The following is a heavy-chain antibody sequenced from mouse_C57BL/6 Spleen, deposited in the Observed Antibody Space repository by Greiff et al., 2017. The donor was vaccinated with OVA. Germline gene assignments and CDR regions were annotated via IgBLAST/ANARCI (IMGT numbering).Heavy chain of an antibody. CDR2: IYPRSGNT. D-gene: IGHD2-4*01. J-gene: IGHJ4*01. CDR1: GYTFTSYG. V-gene: IGHV1-81*01. Sequence: QVQLQQSGAELARPGASVKLSCKASGYTFTSYGISWVKQRTGQGLEWIGEIYPRSGNTYYNEKFKGKATLTADKSSSTAYMELRSLTSEDSAVYFCARKGENDFYYYAMDYWGQGTSVTVSS. CDR3: ARKGENDFYYYAMDY.